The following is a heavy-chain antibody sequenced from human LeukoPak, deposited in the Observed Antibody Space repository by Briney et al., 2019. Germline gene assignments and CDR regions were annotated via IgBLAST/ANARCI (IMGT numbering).Heavy chain of an antibody. CDR2: ISAYNGNT. CDR3: AREEGAPIAAANV. D-gene: IGHD6-13*01. CDR1: GYTFTTYY. V-gene: IGHV1-18*01. J-gene: IGHJ3*01. Sequence: ASVKVSCKASGYTFTTYYISWVRQAPGQGLEWMGWISAYNGNTNYAQKFQGRVTMTTDTSTSTAYMELSGLRSDDTAVYYCAREEGAPIAAANVWGLGTMVTVSS.